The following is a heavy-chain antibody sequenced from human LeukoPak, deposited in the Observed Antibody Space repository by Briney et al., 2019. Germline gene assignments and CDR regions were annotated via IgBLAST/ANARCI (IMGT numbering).Heavy chain of an antibody. V-gene: IGHV1-69*06. CDR3: ARVEYCSGDSCYFSFDI. J-gene: IGHJ3*02. D-gene: IGHD2-15*01. CDR1: RGTLSPYT. CDR2: IIPIFVTA. Sequence: SSVKVSCKTSRGTLSPYTICSVRQAPGHEVEWMGGIIPIFVTANYAQKLQGRVTLTPDKSPRTHYMELSGPRSEDTAPYYFARVEYCSGDSCYFSFDIWGQGTMVTVSS.